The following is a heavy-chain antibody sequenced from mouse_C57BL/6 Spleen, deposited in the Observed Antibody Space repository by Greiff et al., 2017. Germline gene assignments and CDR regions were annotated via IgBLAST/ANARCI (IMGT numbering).Heavy chain of an antibody. CDR2: IYPRSGNT. CDR1: GYNFTSYG. J-gene: IGHJ2*01. D-gene: IGHD1-1*01. CDR3: ARSSSYGSSYEAY. V-gene: IGHV1-81*01. Sequence: VQRVESGAELARPGASVKLSCKASGYNFTSYGISWVKQRTGQVLEWIGEIYPRSGNTYYNEKFKGKATLTADKSSSTAYMELRSLTSEDSAVYFCARSSSYGSSYEAYWGPGTTLTVSS.